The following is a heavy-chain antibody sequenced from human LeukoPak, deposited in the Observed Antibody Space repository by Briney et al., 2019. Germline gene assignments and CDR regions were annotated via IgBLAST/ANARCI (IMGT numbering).Heavy chain of an antibody. Sequence: ASVKVSCKASGYTFTGYYIHWMRQAPGHGLEWMGWINLNSGDTKYVQKFQGRVTMTRVTSIRTAYLDLRRLRSDDTAVYYCARPRDYGDYDGFDIWGPGTMVRVSS. D-gene: IGHD4-17*01. CDR3: ARPRDYGDYDGFDI. J-gene: IGHJ3*02. CDR2: INLNSGDT. CDR1: GYTFTGYY. V-gene: IGHV1-2*02.